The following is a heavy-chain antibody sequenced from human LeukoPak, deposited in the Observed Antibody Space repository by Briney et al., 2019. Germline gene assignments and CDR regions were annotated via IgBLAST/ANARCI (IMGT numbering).Heavy chain of an antibody. Sequence: ASVKVSCKASGGTFSSYAISWVRQAPGQGLEWMGGIIPIFGTANYAQKFQGRVTITTDESTGTAYMELSSLRSEDTAVYYCASGRGIRFTMDVWGKGTTVTVSS. D-gene: IGHD3-3*01. J-gene: IGHJ6*03. CDR3: ASGRGIRFTMDV. CDR2: IIPIFGTA. CDR1: GGTFSSYA. V-gene: IGHV1-69*05.